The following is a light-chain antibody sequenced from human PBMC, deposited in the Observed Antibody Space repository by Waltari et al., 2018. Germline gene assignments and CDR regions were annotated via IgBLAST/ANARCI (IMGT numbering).Light chain of an antibody. V-gene: IGKV1-17*01. J-gene: IGKJ4*01. CDR2: RTS. CDR3: LQSNTYPLT. CDR1: QDIKSD. Sequence: DIQMTQFPSSLSASVGDSVTITCRASQDIKSDLVWYQQRPGEAPKRLIYRTSNLQNGVPSRFSGSGSGTEFTLTVNSLQPDDSATYCCLQSNTYPLTFGGGTKVEIK.